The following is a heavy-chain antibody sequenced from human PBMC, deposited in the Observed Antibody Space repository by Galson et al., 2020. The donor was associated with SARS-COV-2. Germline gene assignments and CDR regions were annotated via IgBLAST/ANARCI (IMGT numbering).Heavy chain of an antibody. D-gene: IGHD3-10*01. V-gene: IGHV3-30*18. CDR1: GFTFSSYG. CDR2: ISYDGSNK. CDR3: AKDSASIWFGELLGSYGMDV. J-gene: IGHJ6*02. Sequence: GESMNTSCAAYGFTFSSYGKHWVRQAPGKGLEWVAVISYDGSNKYYADSVKGRFTISRDNSKNTLYLQMNSLRAEDTALYYCAKDSASIWFGELLGSYGMDVWGQGTTVTVSS.